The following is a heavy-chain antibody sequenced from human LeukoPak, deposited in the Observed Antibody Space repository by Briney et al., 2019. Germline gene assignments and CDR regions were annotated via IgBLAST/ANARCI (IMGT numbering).Heavy chain of an antibody. D-gene: IGHD2-21*01. CDR2: MNPNSGNT. V-gene: IGHV1-8*01. J-gene: IGHJ4*02. CDR3: ARGRRNIVVVAY. Sequence: ASVKVSCKASGYTFTSYDINWVRQATGHGLEWMGWMNPNSGNTGYAQKIQGRATMTRNTYISAAYMELSSMMSDDEVVYYRARGRRNIVVVAYWGQGTLVTVSS. CDR1: GYTFTSYD.